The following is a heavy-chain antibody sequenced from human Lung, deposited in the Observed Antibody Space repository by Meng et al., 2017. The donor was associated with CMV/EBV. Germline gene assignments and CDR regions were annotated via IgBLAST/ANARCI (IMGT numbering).Heavy chain of an antibody. D-gene: IGHD3-22*01. CDR3: ARTVKYYYDSSGPDP. Sequence: GGXXRLSCKGSGYSFTSYWIGWVRQMPGKGLEWMGIIYPGDSDTRYSPSFQGQVTISADKSISTAYLQWSSLKASDTAMYYCARTVKYYYDSSGPDPLGQGXLVTVSS. CDR1: GYSFTSYW. V-gene: IGHV5-51*01. J-gene: IGHJ5*02. CDR2: IYPGDSDT.